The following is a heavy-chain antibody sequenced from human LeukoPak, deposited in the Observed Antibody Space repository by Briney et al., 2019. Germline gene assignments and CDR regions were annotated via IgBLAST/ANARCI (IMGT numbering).Heavy chain of an antibody. D-gene: IGHD1-26*01. CDR2: IFYSGRN. V-gene: IGHV4-59*08. CDR3: ARHSYSGSYFFDY. Sequence: PSETLSLTCTVSGGSISTNYWSWIRQPPGKGLEWIGNIFYSGRNNYNPSLKSRVTISVDTSNNHFSLKLSSVTAADTAVYYCARHSYSGSYFFDYWGQGTLVTVSS. CDR1: GGSISTNY. J-gene: IGHJ4*02.